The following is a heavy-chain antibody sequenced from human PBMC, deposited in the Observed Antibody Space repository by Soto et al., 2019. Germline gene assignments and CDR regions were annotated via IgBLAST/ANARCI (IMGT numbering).Heavy chain of an antibody. CDR3: AIDYSTGYADF. Sequence: EVHLLESGGDLGHPGGSLRLSCAASGFIFSNYAMTWVRQVPGKGLEWVSTISVTGTRTHYADSVEGRFTISRDNFKSTLFLQMNSLRAADTAIYYCAIDYSTGYADFWGQGTLVTVSS. V-gene: IGHV3-23*01. CDR1: GFIFSNYA. D-gene: IGHD5-12*01. CDR2: ISVTGTRT. J-gene: IGHJ4*02.